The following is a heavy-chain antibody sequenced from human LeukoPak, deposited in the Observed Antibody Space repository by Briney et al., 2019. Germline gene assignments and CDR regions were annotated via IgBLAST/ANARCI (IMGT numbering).Heavy chain of an antibody. D-gene: IGHD6-13*01. CDR2: IIPILGIA. CDR1: GGTFSSYA. J-gene: IGHJ4*02. Sequence: SSVKVSCKASGGTFSSYAISWVRQAPGQGLEWMGGIIPILGIANYAQKFQGRVTITADKSTSTAYMELSSLRSEDTAVYYCSCIAAAGTVDYWGQGTLVTVSS. CDR3: SCIAAAGTVDY. V-gene: IGHV1-69*04.